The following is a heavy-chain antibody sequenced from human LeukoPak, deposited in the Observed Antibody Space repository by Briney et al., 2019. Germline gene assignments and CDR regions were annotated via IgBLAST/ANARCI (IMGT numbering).Heavy chain of an antibody. J-gene: IGHJ4*02. CDR3: AKNVRDTGTFDY. Sequence: ASVKVSCKASGYSFTTYDLNWVRQATGQGLEWMGWMNPNSGNTGYAQRFQGRVTMTRDTSISTAYMELNSLTSEDTAVYYCAKNVRDTGTFDYWGQGTLVTVSS. CDR1: GYSFTTYD. CDR2: MNPNSGNT. V-gene: IGHV1-8*01. D-gene: IGHD5-18*01.